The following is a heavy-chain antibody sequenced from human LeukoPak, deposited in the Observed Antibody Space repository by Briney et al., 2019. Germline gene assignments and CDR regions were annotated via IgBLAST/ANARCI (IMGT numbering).Heavy chain of an antibody. J-gene: IGHJ5*02. D-gene: IGHD5-12*01. V-gene: IGHV1-2*02. CDR2: INPNSGGT. CDR1: GYTFTGYY. CDR3: AKDEGVANRWFDP. Sequence: GASVKVSCKASGYTFTGYYMHWVRQAPGQGLEWMGWINPNSGGTNYAQKFQGRVTMTRDTSISTAYMELSRLRSDDTAVYYCAKDEGVANRWFDPWGQGTLVTVSS.